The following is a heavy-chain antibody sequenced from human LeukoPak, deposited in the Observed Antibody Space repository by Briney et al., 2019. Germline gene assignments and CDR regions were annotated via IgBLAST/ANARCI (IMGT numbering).Heavy chain of an antibody. CDR2: ISSSSSYI. Sequence: GGSLRLSCAASGFTFSSYSMNWVRQAPGKGLEWVSSISSSSSYIYYADSAKGRFTISRDNAKNSLYLQMNSLRAEDTAVYYCARGRVRGAFDYWGQGTLVTVSS. J-gene: IGHJ4*02. CDR1: GFTFSSYS. V-gene: IGHV3-21*01. CDR3: ARGRVRGAFDY. D-gene: IGHD3-10*01.